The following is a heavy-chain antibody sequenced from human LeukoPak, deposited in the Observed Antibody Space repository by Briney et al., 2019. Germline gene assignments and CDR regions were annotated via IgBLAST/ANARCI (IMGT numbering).Heavy chain of an antibody. Sequence: PGGSLRLSCAASGFTFENYWMTWVRQAPGKGLEWVATIKGDGSEKFHVDSVKGRITISRDNANNSLSLQMNSLRVEDTAVYYCARDRGYDFWSGYYALPGYYYYGMDVWGQGTTVTVSS. V-gene: IGHV3-7*01. CDR1: GFTFENYW. D-gene: IGHD3-3*01. CDR3: ARDRGYDFWSGYYALPGYYYYGMDV. J-gene: IGHJ6*02. CDR2: IKGDGSEK.